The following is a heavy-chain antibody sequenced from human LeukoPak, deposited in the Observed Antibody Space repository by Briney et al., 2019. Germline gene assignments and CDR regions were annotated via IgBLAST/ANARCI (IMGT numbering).Heavy chain of an antibody. V-gene: IGHV4-59*08. Sequence: SETLSLTCTVSGGSISSYYWSWIRQPPGKGLEWIGYIYYSGSTNYNPSLKSRVTISVDTSKNQFSLKLSSVTAADTAVYYCARLVVGATEVDYWGQGTLVTVSS. CDR1: GGSISSYY. J-gene: IGHJ4*02. CDR3: ARLVVGATEVDY. CDR2: IYYSGST. D-gene: IGHD1-26*01.